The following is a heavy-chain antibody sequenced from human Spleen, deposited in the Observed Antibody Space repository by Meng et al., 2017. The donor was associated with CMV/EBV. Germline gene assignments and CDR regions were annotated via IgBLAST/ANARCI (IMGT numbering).Heavy chain of an antibody. CDR1: NYW. V-gene: IGHV5-51*01. CDR3: ARLDYLDSSGYRSRYHWFDP. D-gene: IGHD3-22*01. Sequence: NYWIAWVRQMPGKGLEWMGMIYPGDSDIRYSPSFQGQVTFSADKSISTAYLQWSSLKASDTAMYYCARLDYLDSSGYRSRYHWFDPWGQGALVTVSS. J-gene: IGHJ5*02. CDR2: IYPGDSDI.